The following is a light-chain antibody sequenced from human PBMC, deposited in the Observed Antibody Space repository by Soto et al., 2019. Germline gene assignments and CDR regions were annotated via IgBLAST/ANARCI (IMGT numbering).Light chain of an antibody. J-gene: IGKJ4*01. CDR2: EVS. CDR1: QXLLYSDGNTY. CDR3: MQSIQLPLT. Sequence: DVVMTQSPLSLSVTLVQPASISCXSTQXLLYSDGNTYLYWYLQKPGQPPQLLIYEVSNRFSGVPDRFSGSGSGTDFTLKISRVEAEDVGVYYCMQSIQLPLTFGGGTKVDIK. V-gene: IGKV2D-29*01.